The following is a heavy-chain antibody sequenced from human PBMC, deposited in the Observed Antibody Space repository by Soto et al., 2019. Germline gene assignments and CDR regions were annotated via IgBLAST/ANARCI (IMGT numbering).Heavy chain of an antibody. D-gene: IGHD3-16*01. CDR2: IITLLNRT. V-gene: IGHV1-69*02. Sequence: QVQLVQSGAEVKKPGSSVKVSCMASGGTFTYYSFNWVRRAPGQGLEWMGRIITLLNRTTYAQKFQDRVTITAGQSSGTAYMEVRSLRSEDTAVSFGAIMSLDQTLVMPPGMSYYDLWGCGTLVTVSS. CDR1: GGTFTYYS. CDR3: AIMSLDQTLVMPPGMSYYDL. J-gene: IGHJ2*01.